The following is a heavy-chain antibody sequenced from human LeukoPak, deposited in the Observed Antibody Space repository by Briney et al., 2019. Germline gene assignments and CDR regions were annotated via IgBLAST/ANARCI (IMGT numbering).Heavy chain of an antibody. CDR2: IVVGSGNT. V-gene: IGHV1-58*02. CDR3: AADSGYDSSGDVS. J-gene: IGHJ4*02. D-gene: IGHD3-22*01. Sequence: SVKVSCKASGFTFTSSAMQWVRQARGQRLEWIGWIVVGSGNTNYAQKFQERVTITRDMSTSTAYMELSSLRSEDTAVYYCAADSGYDSSGDVSWGQETLVTVSS. CDR1: GFTFTSSA.